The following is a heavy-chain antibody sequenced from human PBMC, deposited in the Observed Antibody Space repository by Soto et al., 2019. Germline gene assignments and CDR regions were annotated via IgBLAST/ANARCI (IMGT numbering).Heavy chain of an antibody. D-gene: IGHD6-13*01. CDR1: GFPFSSYV. CDR2: ISVGGGTT. V-gene: IGHV3-23*01. Sequence: EVQLLESGGGLVQPGGCLRLSCVASGFPFSSYVLYWVRQAPGRGLEWVSAISVGGGTTYYADSVKGRFTISRDDSKDTLYLQMNSLRVEDTGLYYCAKLGVRVATAGVDYWGQGTLFTVSS. J-gene: IGHJ4*02. CDR3: AKLGVRVATAGVDY.